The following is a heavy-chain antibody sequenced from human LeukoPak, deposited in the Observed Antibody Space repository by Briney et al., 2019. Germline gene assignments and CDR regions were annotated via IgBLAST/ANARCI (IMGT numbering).Heavy chain of an antibody. Sequence: PGGSLRLSCGASGFTVSSIHMSWVRQAPGKGLEWVSVIYGGGSTYYADSVKGRFTISRDNSKNTLYLQMNSLRAEDTAVYYCARGSGYYLGNYWGQGTLVTVSS. D-gene: IGHD3-22*01. V-gene: IGHV3-53*01. CDR1: GFTVSSIH. CDR3: ARGSGYYLGNY. J-gene: IGHJ4*02. CDR2: IYGGGST.